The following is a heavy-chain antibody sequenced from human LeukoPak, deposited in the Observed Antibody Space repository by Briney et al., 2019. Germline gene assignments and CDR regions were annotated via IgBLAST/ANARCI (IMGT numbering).Heavy chain of an antibody. V-gene: IGHV1-2*02. CDR3: ARGLIRGAAEY. J-gene: IGHJ4*02. CDR1: GYTFTGYY. Sequence: ASVKVSCKASGYTFTGYYMHWVRQAPGQGLEWLGWINCKSGDTKYVQKFRGRVTMTRDTSISTAYMELNSLRPDDSAVYYCARGLIRGAAEYWGQGSLVTVSS. D-gene: IGHD2-15*01. CDR2: INCKSGDT.